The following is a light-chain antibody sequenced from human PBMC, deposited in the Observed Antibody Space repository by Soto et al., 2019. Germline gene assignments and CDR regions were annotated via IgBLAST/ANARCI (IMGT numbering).Light chain of an antibody. CDR2: GAS. J-gene: IGKJ1*01. V-gene: IGKV3-15*01. CDR3: QQYNNWPAWT. Sequence: EIVMTQSPATLSVSPGERATLSCRASPSVSSNLAWSQQKPSQAPRLLISGASTSATGIPATFSGSGSGTEFTLTISSLQSEDFAVYDCQQYNNWPAWTFGQGTKVE. CDR1: PSVSSN.